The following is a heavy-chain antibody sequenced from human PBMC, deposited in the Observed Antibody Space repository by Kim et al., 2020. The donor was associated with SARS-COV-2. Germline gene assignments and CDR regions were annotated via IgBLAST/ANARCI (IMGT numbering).Heavy chain of an antibody. D-gene: IGHD2-15*01. CDR3: ARGIFRDGFDV. CDR1: GFRSSNYY. V-gene: IGHV3-74*01. J-gene: IGHJ6*02. Sequence: GGSLRLSCAGSGFRSSNYYVNWVRQRPGKGLEWVSRISNDGGVTHYADSVRGRFTMSRDSAENTVYLQMNSLSAEDTAVYFCARGIFRDGFDVWGQGTTVSVSS. CDR2: ISNDGGVT.